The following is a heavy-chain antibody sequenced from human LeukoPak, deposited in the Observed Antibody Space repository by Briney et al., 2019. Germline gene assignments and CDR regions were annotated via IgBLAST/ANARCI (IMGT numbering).Heavy chain of an antibody. Sequence: GASVTVSCKASGYTFTSYDMHWVRQAPGQGLEWMGIINPSGDSTSYAQKFQGRVAMTRDTSTSTVYMELSSLRSEDTAVYYCASPIATDGLDYWGQGTLVTVSS. V-gene: IGHV1-46*01. CDR1: GYTFTSYD. CDR3: ASPIATDGLDY. D-gene: IGHD6-13*01. J-gene: IGHJ4*02. CDR2: INPSGDST.